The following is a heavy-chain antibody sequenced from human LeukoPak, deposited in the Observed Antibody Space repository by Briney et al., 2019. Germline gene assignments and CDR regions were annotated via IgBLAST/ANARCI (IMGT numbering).Heavy chain of an antibody. J-gene: IGHJ6*02. CDR2: IIPIFGTA. D-gene: IGHD5-18*01. Sequence: SVKVSCKASRGTFSSYAISWVRQAPEQGLEWMGGIIPIFGTANYAQKFQGRVTITADESTSTAYMELSSLRSEDTAVYYCASPDTVSRYYYYGMDVWGQGTTVTVSS. V-gene: IGHV1-69*13. CDR1: RGTFSSYA. CDR3: ASPDTVSRYYYYGMDV.